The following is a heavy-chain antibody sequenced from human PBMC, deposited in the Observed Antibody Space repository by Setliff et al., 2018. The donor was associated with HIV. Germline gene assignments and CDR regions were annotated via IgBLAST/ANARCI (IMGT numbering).Heavy chain of an antibody. CDR2: MNPNSGNT. Sequence: GASVKVSCKASGYTFTSYDINWVRQATGQGLEWMGWMNPNSGNTGYAQKFQGRVTMTRNTSISTAYMELSSLRSEDTAVYYCAREMRYDSSGHPTSSDAFDIWGQGTMVTVS. J-gene: IGHJ3*02. CDR3: AREMRYDSSGHPTSSDAFDI. V-gene: IGHV1-8*02. D-gene: IGHD3-22*01. CDR1: GYTFTSYD.